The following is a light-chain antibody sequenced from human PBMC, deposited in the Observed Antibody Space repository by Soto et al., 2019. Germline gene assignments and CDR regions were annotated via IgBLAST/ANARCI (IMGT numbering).Light chain of an antibody. Sequence: DIQMTQSPSTLSASVGDRVTITCRASQSTSTWLAWYQQRPGETPKLLISEASKLESGVPSRFSGSGSGTEFTLTISSLQPDDFATYYCQQYITYPYAFGQGTKVEIK. J-gene: IGKJ1*01. V-gene: IGKV1-5*03. CDR3: QQYITYPYA. CDR1: QSTSTW. CDR2: EAS.